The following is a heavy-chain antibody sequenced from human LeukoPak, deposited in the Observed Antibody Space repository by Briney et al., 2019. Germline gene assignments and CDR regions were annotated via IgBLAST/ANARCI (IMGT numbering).Heavy chain of an antibody. J-gene: IGHJ4*02. CDR2: ISYDGSNK. CDR1: GFTFSSYA. Sequence: GGSLRLSCAASGFTFSSYAVHWVRQAPGKGLEWVAVISYDGSNKYYADSVKGRFTISRDNSKNTLYLQMNSLRAEDTAVYYCARDDYISHGFDYWGQGTLVTVSS. V-gene: IGHV3-30*01. D-gene: IGHD4-11*01. CDR3: ARDDYISHGFDY.